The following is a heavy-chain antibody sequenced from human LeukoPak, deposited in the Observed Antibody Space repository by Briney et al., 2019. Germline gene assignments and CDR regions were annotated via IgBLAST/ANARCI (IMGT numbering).Heavy chain of an antibody. V-gene: IGHV4-30-2*01. CDR3: ARGRNYYDPSGYYVFDH. D-gene: IGHD3-22*01. J-gene: IGHJ4*02. CDR2: IYHSGST. CDR1: GGSISSADYY. Sequence: PSETLSLTCTVSGGSISSADYYWSWIRQPPGKGLEWIGHIYHSGSTYYNPSLKSRVTMSVDRSKNQFSLKLNSVIAADTAVYSCARGRNYYDPSGYYVFDHWGQGTLVTVSS.